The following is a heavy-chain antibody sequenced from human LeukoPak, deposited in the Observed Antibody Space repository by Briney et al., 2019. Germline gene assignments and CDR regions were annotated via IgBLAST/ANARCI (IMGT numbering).Heavy chain of an antibody. D-gene: IGHD5-18*01. V-gene: IGHV3-33*06. CDR1: GFTFSSYG. CDR3: AKVKYRTVNTAMVYFDY. CDR2: IWYDGSNK. Sequence: GRSLRLSCAASGFTFSSYGMHWVRQAPGKGLEWVAVIWYDGSNKYYADSVKGRFTISRDNSKNTLYLQMNSLRAEDTAVYYCAKVKYRTVNTAMVYFDYWGQGTLVTVSS. J-gene: IGHJ4*02.